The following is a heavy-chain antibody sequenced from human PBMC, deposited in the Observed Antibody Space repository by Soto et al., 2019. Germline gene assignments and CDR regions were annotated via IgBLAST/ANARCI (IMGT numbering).Heavy chain of an antibody. Sequence: QVQLVESGGGVVQPGRSLRLSCVGPGFIFSNTGMHWVRQTPGKGLKWVAFMSYDGSDTFYADSVKGRFTISRDNSKNTLFLHMSNLRAEDTAMYYCTIVRVADSALDHWGQGTLVTVSS. J-gene: IGHJ4*02. CDR3: TIVRVADSALDH. V-gene: IGHV3-30*03. D-gene: IGHD3-10*02. CDR1: GFIFSNTG. CDR2: MSYDGSDT.